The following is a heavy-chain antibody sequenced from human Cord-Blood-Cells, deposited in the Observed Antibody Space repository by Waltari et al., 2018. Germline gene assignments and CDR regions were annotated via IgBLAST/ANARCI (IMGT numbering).Heavy chain of an antibody. CDR1: GGSFSGYY. CDR3: ARKTIGELAFDI. Sequence: QVQLQQWGAGLLKPSETLSLTCAVYGGSFSGYYWSWIRQPPGKGLEWIGEINHSGSTNYHPSLKSRVTISVEPSKNQFSLKLSSVTAADTAVYYCARKTIGELAFDIWGQGTMVTVSS. CDR2: INHSGST. J-gene: IGHJ3*02. V-gene: IGHV4-34*01. D-gene: IGHD3-10*01.